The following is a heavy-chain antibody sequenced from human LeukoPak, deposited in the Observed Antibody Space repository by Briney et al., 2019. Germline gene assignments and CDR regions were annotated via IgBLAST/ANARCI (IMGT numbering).Heavy chain of an antibody. D-gene: IGHD3-9*01. CDR1: GFTVSSNY. CDR3: ARGILPNWFDP. Sequence: GGSLRLSCAASGFTVSSNYMSWFRQAPGKGLEWVSVIYSGGSTYYADSVKGRFTISRDNSKNTLYLQMNSLRAEDTAVYYCARGILPNWFDPWGQGTLVTVSS. J-gene: IGHJ5*02. CDR2: IYSGGST. V-gene: IGHV3-53*01.